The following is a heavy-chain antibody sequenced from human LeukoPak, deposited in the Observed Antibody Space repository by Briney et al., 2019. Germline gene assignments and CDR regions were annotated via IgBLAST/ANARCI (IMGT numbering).Heavy chain of an antibody. CDR2: ITNSGGST. D-gene: IGHD1-26*01. V-gene: IGHV3-23*01. Sequence: GGSLRLSCAAFGFSFSTYAMTWVRHAPGKGLEWVSTITNSGGSTYYADSVKGRFTISRYNSKNSLYLQMNSLRVEDTAVYYCARETSGSHWGQGTLVTVS. CDR3: ARETSGSH. J-gene: IGHJ4*02. CDR1: GFSFSTYA.